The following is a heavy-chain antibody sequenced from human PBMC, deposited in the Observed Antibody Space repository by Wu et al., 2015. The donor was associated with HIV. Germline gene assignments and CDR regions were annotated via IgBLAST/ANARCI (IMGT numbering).Heavy chain of an antibody. Sequence: QVQLVVSGTEVKEPGASLKVSCKASGYTFTTYAISWVRQAPGQGLEWMGWISGYNAKTNYAQKFQGRVSMTTDTSTSTAYMELRSLRSDDTAVYYCARASMVRGVTNWFDPWGRGNPSVTVSS. V-gene: IGHV1-18*01. CDR3: ARASMVRGVTNWFDP. J-gene: IGHJ5*02. CDR1: GYTFTTYA. CDR2: ISGYNAKT. D-gene: IGHD3-10*01.